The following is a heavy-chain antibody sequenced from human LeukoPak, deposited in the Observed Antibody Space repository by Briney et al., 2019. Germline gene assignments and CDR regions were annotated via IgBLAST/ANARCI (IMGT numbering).Heavy chain of an antibody. CDR2: MNPNSGNT. Sequence: ASVKVSCKASGYTFTSYDINWVRQATGQGLEWMGWMNPNSGNTGYAQKFQGRVTMTRNTSISTAYMELSSLRSEDTALYYCAREADFWSGYEDYYYYYYMDVWGKGTTVTVSS. D-gene: IGHD3-3*01. V-gene: IGHV1-8*01. CDR1: GYTFTSYD. J-gene: IGHJ6*03. CDR3: AREADFWSGYEDYYYYYYMDV.